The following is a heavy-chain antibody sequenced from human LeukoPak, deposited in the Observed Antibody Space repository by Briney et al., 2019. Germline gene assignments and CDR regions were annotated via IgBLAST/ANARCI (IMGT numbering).Heavy chain of an antibody. CDR2: ISGSGGST. D-gene: IGHD3-22*01. CDR1: GFNFNGFG. V-gene: IGHV3-23*01. J-gene: IGHJ3*02. CDR3: AKSNYYDSSGYVDAFDI. Sequence: PGGSLRLPCETSGFNFNGFGMSWVRQSPEKGLEWVSAISGSGGSTYYADSVKGRFTISRDNSKNTLYLQMNSLRAEDTAVYYCAKSNYYDSSGYVDAFDIWGQGTMVTVSS.